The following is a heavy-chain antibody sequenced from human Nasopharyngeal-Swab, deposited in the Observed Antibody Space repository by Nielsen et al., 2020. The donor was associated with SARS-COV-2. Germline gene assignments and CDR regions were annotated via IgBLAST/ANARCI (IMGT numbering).Heavy chain of an antibody. Sequence: SETLSLTCTVSGVSITSQYWSWIRQPPGKGLEWIGYISHNSGTSYSPSLKSRVTIFMDTSKNQFSLRLRSVSAADTAVYSCAKEGATGWFDPWGQGTLVTVSS. CDR1: GVSITSQY. V-gene: IGHV4-59*11. J-gene: IGHJ5*02. CDR2: ISHNSGT. CDR3: AKEGATGWFDP.